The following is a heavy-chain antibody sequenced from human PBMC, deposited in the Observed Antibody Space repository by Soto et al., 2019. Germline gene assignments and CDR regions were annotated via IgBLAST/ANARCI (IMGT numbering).Heavy chain of an antibody. J-gene: IGHJ4*02. CDR2: MNPNSGNT. CDR3: AIDVDTAMAVDY. V-gene: IGHV1-8*01. Sequence: ASVKVSCKASGYTFTSYDINWVRQATGQGLEWMGWMNPNSGNTGYAQKFQGRVTMTRNTSISTAYMELSSLRSEDTAVYYCAIDVDTAMAVDYWGQGTPVTVSS. D-gene: IGHD5-18*01. CDR1: GYTFTSYD.